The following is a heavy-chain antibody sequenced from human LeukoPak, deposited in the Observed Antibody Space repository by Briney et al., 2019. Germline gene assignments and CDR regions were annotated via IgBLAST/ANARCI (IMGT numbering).Heavy chain of an antibody. CDR1: GYTFTSYY. CDR2: INPSGGST. J-gene: IGHJ4*02. CDR3: ARAYGSGSYTLLFFDY. Sequence: ASVKVSCKASGYTFTSYYMHWVRQAPGQGLEWMGIINPSGGSTSYAQKFQGRGTMTRDTSTSTVYMELSSLRSEDTAVYYCARAYGSGSYTLLFFDYWGQGTLVTVSS. D-gene: IGHD3-10*01. V-gene: IGHV1-46*01.